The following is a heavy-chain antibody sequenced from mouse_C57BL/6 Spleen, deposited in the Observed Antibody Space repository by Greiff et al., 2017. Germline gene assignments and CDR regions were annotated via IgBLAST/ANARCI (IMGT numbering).Heavy chain of an antibody. Sequence: QVHVKQSGAELVKPGASVKLSCKASGYTFTSYWMHWVKQRPGQGLEWIGMIHPNSGSTNYNEKFKSKATLTVDKSSGTAYMQLSSLASEDSAVYYCAREGYYYDGFAYWGQGTLVTVSA. J-gene: IGHJ3*01. CDR2: IHPNSGST. V-gene: IGHV1-64*01. CDR3: AREGYYYDGFAY. CDR1: GYTFTSYW. D-gene: IGHD2-4*01.